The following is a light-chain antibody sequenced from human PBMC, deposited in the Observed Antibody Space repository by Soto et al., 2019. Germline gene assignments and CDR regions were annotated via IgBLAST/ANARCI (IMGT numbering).Light chain of an antibody. CDR3: QSYHSSYPYV. CDR2: EDN. J-gene: IGLJ1*01. Sequence: NFMLTQPHSVSESPGKTVTISCTRSGGSIASGYVQWYRQRPGSAPTTVIYEDNQRPSGVPDRFSGSIDSSSNSASLTISGLQTEDEADYYCQSYHSSYPYVFGTGTKSPS. V-gene: IGLV6-57*03. CDR1: GGSIASGY.